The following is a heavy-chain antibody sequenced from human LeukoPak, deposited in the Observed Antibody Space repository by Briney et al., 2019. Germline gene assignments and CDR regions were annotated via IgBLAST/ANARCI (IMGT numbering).Heavy chain of an antibody. V-gene: IGHV3-48*04. CDR3: AKDYYGAGSYNFLDY. CDR1: GFTFSNYN. D-gene: IGHD3-10*01. CDR2: ISSRNTPI. J-gene: IGHJ4*02. Sequence: GGSLRLSCAASGFTFSNYNMNWVRQAPGKGLEWVSYISSRNTPIFYADSVKGRFTISRDNAKNSLYLQMNRLRAEDTALYYCAKDYYGAGSYNFLDYWGQGTLVTVSS.